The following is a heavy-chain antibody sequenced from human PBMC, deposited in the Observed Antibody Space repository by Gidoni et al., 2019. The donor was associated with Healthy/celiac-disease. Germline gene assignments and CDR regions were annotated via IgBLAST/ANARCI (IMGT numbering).Heavy chain of an antibody. CDR3: ARAAYDSSDDAFDI. J-gene: IGHJ3*02. Sequence: EVQLVESGGGLVQPGGSLRLSCATFGFTFSSYDMHWFRQATGKGLEWVSAIGTAGDTYYPGSVKGRFTISRENAKNSLYLQMNSLRAGDTAVYYCARAAYDSSDDAFDIWGQGTMVTVSS. V-gene: IGHV3-13*01. CDR2: IGTAGDT. CDR1: GFTFSSYD. D-gene: IGHD3-22*01.